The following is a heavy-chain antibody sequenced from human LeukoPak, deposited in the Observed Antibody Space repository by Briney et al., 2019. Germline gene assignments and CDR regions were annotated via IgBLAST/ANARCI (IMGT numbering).Heavy chain of an antibody. J-gene: IGHJ4*02. CDR2: LSGNGAKT. D-gene: IGHD1-7*01. CDR1: GFAFSTFA. CDR3: AKDLNYAFDY. Sequence: GGSLRLSCAASGFAFSTFAMSWVRQGPGKGLEWVSALSGNGAKTFYADSVKGRFTISRDNSGNTLYLRMNSLRAEDTAIYFCAKDLNYAFDYWGQGALVTVSS. V-gene: IGHV3-23*01.